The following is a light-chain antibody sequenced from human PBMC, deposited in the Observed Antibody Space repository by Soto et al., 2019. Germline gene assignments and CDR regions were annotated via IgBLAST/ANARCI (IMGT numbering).Light chain of an antibody. CDR2: HVS. CDR1: SSDIGAYNY. V-gene: IGLV2-11*01. Sequence: QSVLTQPRSVSGSPGQSVTISCTGTSSDIGAYNYVSWYQQHPDKAPKLMIYHVSKRPSGVPDRFSGSKSGNAASLTISGLQAEDEADYYCCTDAGTYKVFGTGTKVTVL. J-gene: IGLJ1*01. CDR3: CTDAGTYKV.